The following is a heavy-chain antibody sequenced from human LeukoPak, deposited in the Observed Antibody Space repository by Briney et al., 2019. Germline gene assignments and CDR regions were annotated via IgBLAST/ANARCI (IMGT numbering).Heavy chain of an antibody. V-gene: IGHV3-23*01. CDR1: GFTFGDYA. CDR2: ISGSGATT. D-gene: IGHD1-1*01. CDR3: AKRVSGTTFY. J-gene: IGHJ4*02. Sequence: PGGSLRLSCTASGFTFGDYAMSWFRQAPGKGLEWVSAISGSGATTYYADSVKGRFTISRDNSKNTLYLHMNSLRAEDTAVYYCAKRVSGTTFYWGQGTLVTVSS.